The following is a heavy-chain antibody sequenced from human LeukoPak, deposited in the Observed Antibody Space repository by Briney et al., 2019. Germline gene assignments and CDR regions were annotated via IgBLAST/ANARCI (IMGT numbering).Heavy chain of an antibody. Sequence: SETLSLTCTVSGGSLSSYYWSWIRQPPGKGLEWIGYMYYSGSANYNPSLKSRVTISVDTSKNQFSLKMSSVTAADTAVYYCARGYDSSGPARFGVVDYWGQGTLVTVSS. CDR3: ARGYDSSGPARFGVVDY. V-gene: IGHV4-59*01. CDR2: MYYSGSA. CDR1: GGSLSSYY. D-gene: IGHD3-22*01. J-gene: IGHJ4*02.